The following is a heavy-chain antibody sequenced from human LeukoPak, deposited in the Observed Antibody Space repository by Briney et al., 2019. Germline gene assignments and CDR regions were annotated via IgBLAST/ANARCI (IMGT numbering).Heavy chain of an antibody. Sequence: ASVKVSCKVSGYTLTELSMHWVRQAPGKGLEWMGGFDPEDGEIIYAQKFQGRVTMTEDTSTDTAYMELSSLRSEDSAVYYCAREPRYSDYDRVLDYWGQGTLVTVSS. CDR2: FDPEDGEI. D-gene: IGHD5-12*01. CDR3: AREPRYSDYDRVLDY. CDR1: GYTLTELS. V-gene: IGHV1-24*01. J-gene: IGHJ4*02.